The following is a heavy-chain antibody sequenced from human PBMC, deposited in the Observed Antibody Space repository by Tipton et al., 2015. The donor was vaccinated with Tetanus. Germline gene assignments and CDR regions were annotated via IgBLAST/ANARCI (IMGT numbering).Heavy chain of an antibody. J-gene: IGHJ4*01. D-gene: IGHD3-10*01. V-gene: IGHV3-33*01. CDR2: IWYDGSKK. CDR3: ARLYGSGSGLLDY. Sequence: LSLTCVASGYSFGSHGMHWVRQAPGKGLEWVALIWYDGSKKHYADSVEGRFTISRDNSKNTLYLQMSSLRADDTAVYYCARLYGSGSGLLDYWGQGTLVIVSS. CDR1: GYSFGSHG.